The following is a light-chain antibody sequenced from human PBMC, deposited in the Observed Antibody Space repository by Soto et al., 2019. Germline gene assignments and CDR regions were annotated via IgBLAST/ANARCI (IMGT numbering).Light chain of an antibody. CDR1: QTVGSYY. V-gene: IGKV3-20*01. CDR3: QQYAYSPWT. J-gene: IGKJ1*01. CDR2: EAS. Sequence: EIVLTQSPGTLSLSPGERATLSCRASQTVGSYYLAWFQQKPGQAPRLLIYEASSRATDIPDRFSGSGSGTDFTLTINRLEPEDFAVFYCQQYAYSPWTFGQGTRVEIK.